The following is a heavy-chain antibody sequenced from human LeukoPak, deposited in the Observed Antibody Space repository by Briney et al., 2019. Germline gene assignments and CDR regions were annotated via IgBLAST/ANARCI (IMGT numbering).Heavy chain of an antibody. CDR3: ARRGYSSGWYDMYYFDY. CDR1: GFTFSDYY. CDR2: IKQDGSEK. D-gene: IGHD6-19*01. Sequence: QTGGSLRLSCAASGFTFSDYYMSWVRQAPGKGLEWVANIKQDGSEKYYVDSVKGRFTISRDNAKNSLYLQMNSLRAEDTAVYYCARRGYSSGWYDMYYFDYWGQGTLVTVSS. J-gene: IGHJ4*02. V-gene: IGHV3-7*03.